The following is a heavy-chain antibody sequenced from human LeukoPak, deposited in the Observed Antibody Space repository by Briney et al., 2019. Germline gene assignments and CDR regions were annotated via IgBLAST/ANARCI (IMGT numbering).Heavy chain of an antibody. CDR2: ISSSSSYI. V-gene: IGHV3-21*01. Sequence: NPGGSLRLSCAASGFTFSSYSMNWVRQAPGKGLEWVSSISSSSSYIYYADSVKGRFTISRDNAKNSLYLQMNSLRAEDTAVYYCAKDAGPLLFLAAFDIWGQGTMVTVSS. CDR1: GFTFSSYS. CDR3: AKDAGPLLFLAAFDI. D-gene: IGHD2-21*02. J-gene: IGHJ3*02.